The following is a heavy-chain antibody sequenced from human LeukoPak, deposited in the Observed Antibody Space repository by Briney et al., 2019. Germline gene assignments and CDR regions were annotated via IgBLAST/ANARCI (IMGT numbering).Heavy chain of an antibody. Sequence: SETLSLTCGVSGGSIITTNWWSWVRQPPGKGLEWIGEVHLNGATNYNPSLESRVSMSIDKSKNQLSLKLSSVTAADTATHYCTRESGAFSPFSFWGQGTLVTVSS. CDR3: TRESGAFSPFSF. CDR2: VHLNGAT. D-gene: IGHD1-26*01. J-gene: IGHJ1*01. CDR1: GGSIITTNW. V-gene: IGHV4-4*02.